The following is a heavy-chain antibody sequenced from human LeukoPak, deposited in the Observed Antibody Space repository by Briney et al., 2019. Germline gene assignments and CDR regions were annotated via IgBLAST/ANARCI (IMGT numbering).Heavy chain of an antibody. J-gene: IGHJ4*02. CDR1: GYTFTTFG. V-gene: IGHV1-18*01. CDR2: ISAYNGDT. CDR3: ARDHSSSSQLLDY. D-gene: IGHD2-2*01. Sequence: ASVKVSCKASGYTFTTFGVTWVRQAPRQGLEWMGWISAYNGDTNYAQKFQGRFTMTTDTSTNTAYIELRNLISDDTAVYYCARDHSSSSQLLDYRGQGTLVTVSS.